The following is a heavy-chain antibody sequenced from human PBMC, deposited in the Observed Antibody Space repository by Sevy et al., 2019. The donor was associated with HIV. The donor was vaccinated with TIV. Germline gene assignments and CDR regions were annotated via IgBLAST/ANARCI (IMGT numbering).Heavy chain of an antibody. J-gene: IGHJ6*02. D-gene: IGHD3-3*01. Sequence: GGSLRLSCGASGFIFNRHGMHWVRQAPGKGLEWVAVISNDGSDKQYADSVKGRFTISRDNSRDTLYLQMNNLRVEDTAVYYCAKDHYDYRTGYYGYYGMDVWGQGTTVTVSS. V-gene: IGHV3-30*18. CDR1: GFIFNRHG. CDR3: AKDHYDYRTGYYGYYGMDV. CDR2: ISNDGSDK.